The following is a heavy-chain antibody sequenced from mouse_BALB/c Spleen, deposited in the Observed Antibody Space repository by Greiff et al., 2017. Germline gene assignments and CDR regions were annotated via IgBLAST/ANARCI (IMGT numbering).Heavy chain of an antibody. D-gene: IGHD2-14*01. CDR1: GFAFSSYD. V-gene: IGHV5-12-1*01. CDR3: ARHYYRYEAWFAY. Sequence: EVKLMESGGGLVKPGGSLKLSCAASGFAFSSYDMSWVRQTPEKRLEWVAYISSGGGSTYYPDTVKGRFTISRDNAKNTLYLQMSSLKSEDTAMYCCARHYYRYEAWFAYWGQGTLVTVSA. J-gene: IGHJ3*01. CDR2: ISSGGGST.